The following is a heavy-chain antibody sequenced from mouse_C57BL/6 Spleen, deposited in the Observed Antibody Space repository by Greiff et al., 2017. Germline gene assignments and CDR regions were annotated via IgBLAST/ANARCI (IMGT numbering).Heavy chain of an antibody. CDR3: AKDYLGD. V-gene: IGHV1-72*01. CDR2: IDPSGGGT. CDR1: GYTFTSYW. J-gene: IGHJ2*01. Sequence: QVQLQQPGAELVKPGASVKLSCKASGYTFTSYWMHWVKQRPGRGLEWIGWIDPSGGGTTYNEKFKSKATLTVDTPASTAYMQLSSLTSEDSAVYYCAKDYLGDWGKGTTLTVAS. D-gene: IGHD2-4*01.